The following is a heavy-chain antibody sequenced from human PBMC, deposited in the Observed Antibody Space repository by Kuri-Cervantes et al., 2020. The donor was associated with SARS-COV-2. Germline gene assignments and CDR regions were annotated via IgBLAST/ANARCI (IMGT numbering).Heavy chain of an antibody. D-gene: IGHD2-2*01. CDR1: GASISGSPHY. J-gene: IGHJ5*02. Sequence: GSLRLSCSVSGASISGSPHYRDWLRQTPGKGLEWIGNIYYSGNTYYNPSLKSRVTISVGTSKNQFSLKLSSVTAADTAVYYCARGGACSSTSCYYWFDPWGQGTLVTVSS. V-gene: IGHV4-39*01. CDR3: ARGGACSSTSCYYWFDP. CDR2: IYYSGNT.